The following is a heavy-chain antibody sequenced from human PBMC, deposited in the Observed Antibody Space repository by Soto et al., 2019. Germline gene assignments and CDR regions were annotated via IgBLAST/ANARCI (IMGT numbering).Heavy chain of an antibody. CDR1: GFTFSSYA. V-gene: IGHV3-30-3*01. CDR3: AREPKERQNRRIAVAGTSDY. D-gene: IGHD6-19*01. CDR2: ISYDGSNK. J-gene: IGHJ4*02. Sequence: PGGSLRLSCAASGFTFSSYAMHWVRQAPGKGLEWVAVISYDGSNKYYADSVKGRFTISRDNSKNTLYLQMNSLRAEDTAVYYCAREPKERQNRRIAVAGTSDYWGQGTLVTVSS.